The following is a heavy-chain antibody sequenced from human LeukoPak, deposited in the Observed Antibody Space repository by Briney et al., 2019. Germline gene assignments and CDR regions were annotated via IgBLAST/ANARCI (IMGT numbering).Heavy chain of an antibody. Sequence: SETLSLTCTVSGGAISSYYWSWIRQPPGKGLEWIGSIYYSGSTNYNPALKSRVTISVDTSKNQFSLKLSSVTAADTAVYYCAREVALFHAFDIWGQGTMVTVSS. CDR1: GGAISSYY. CDR2: IYYSGST. CDR3: AREVALFHAFDI. J-gene: IGHJ3*02. V-gene: IGHV4-59*01. D-gene: IGHD5-12*01.